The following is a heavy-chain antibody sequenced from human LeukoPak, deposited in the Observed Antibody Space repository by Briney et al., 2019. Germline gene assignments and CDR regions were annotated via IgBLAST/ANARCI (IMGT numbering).Heavy chain of an antibody. V-gene: IGHV3-74*01. CDR3: VRQATNKPIDY. J-gene: IGHJ4*02. CDR1: GFTFSPYW. Sequence: GGSLRLSCAASGFTFSPYWMHWVRQAPGKGRVWVSRINTDESDIAYAASVKGRFTISRDNAENTLYLQMNSLRAEDTAVYYCVRQATNKPIDYWGRGTLVTVSS. CDR2: INTDESDI. D-gene: IGHD5-12*01.